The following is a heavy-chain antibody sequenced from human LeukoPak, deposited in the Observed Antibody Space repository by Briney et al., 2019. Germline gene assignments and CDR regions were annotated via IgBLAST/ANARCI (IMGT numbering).Heavy chain of an antibody. D-gene: IGHD3-22*01. J-gene: IGHJ4*02. V-gene: IGHV3-11*01. CDR2: ISSSGSTI. CDR1: GFTFSDYY. CDR3: ASQLYYDSSVSDY. Sequence: GGSLRLSCAASGFTFSDYYMSWIRQAPGKGLEWVSYISSSGSTIYYADSVKGRFTISRDNAKNSLYLQMNSLRAEDTAVYYCASQLYYDSSVSDYWGQGTLVTVSS.